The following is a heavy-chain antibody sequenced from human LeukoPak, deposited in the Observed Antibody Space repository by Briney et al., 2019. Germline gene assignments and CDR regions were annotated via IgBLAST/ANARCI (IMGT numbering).Heavy chain of an antibody. CDR2: IYHGGST. J-gene: IGHJ4*02. V-gene: IGHV4-4*02. CDR1: GGSISSSNW. CDR3: ARLDSGYGKYYFDY. Sequence: PSGTLSLTCAVSGGSISSSNWWSWVRQPPGKGLEWIGEIYHGGSTNYNSSLKSRVSISVDTPKNQFYLKLTSVTAADTAVYYCARLDSGYGKYYFDYWGQGTLVTVSS. D-gene: IGHD5-12*01.